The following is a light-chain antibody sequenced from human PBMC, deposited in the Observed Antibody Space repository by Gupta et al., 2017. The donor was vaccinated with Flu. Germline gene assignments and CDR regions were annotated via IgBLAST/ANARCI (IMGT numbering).Light chain of an antibody. J-gene: IGLJ3*02. CDR3: QVWDSSSEHQV. CDR2: DDR. CDR1: DIITKS. V-gene: IGLV3-21*02. Sequence: SSVLPQPPSVSVAPGQTARITCGGNDIITKSVHWYQQKPGQAPALVVYDDRARPSGIPERFSGSNSGNPATLTISKVEAGDEADYYCQVWDSSSEHQVFGGGTQLTVL.